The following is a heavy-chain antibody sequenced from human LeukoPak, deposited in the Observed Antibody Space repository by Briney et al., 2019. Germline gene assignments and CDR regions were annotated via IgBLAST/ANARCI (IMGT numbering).Heavy chain of an antibody. J-gene: IGHJ5*02. CDR3: ARRLMVYGKGTAGWFDP. D-gene: IGHD2-8*01. CDR1: GGSFSGYY. V-gene: IGHV4-34*01. Sequence: SETLSLTCAVYGGSFSGYYWSWIRQPPGKGLEWIGEINHSGSTNYNPSLKSRVTISVDTSKNQFSLKLSSVTAADTAVYYCARRLMVYGKGTAGWFDPWGQGTLVTVSS. CDR2: INHSGST.